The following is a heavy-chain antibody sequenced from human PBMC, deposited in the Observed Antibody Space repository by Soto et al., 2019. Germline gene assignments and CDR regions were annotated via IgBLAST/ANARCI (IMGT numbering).Heavy chain of an antibody. J-gene: IGHJ4*02. V-gene: IGHV4-39*01. D-gene: IGHD2-15*01. CDR3: ARHTPAISISDH. CDR1: GGSISSSSYY. Sequence: SETMSLTCTVSGGSISSSSYYWGWIRQPPGKGLEWIGSIYYSGSTYYNPSLKSRVTISVDTSKNQFSLKLSSVTAADTAVYYCARHTPAISISDHWGQGTLVT. CDR2: IYYSGST.